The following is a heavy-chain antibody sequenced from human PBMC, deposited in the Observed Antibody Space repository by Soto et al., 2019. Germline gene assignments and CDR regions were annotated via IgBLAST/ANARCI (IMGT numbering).Heavy chain of an antibody. J-gene: IGHJ4*02. Sequence: QVQLVRSGAEVKKPGASVQVSCKASGYTFTSYDINWVRQATGQGLEWMGWMNPNSGNTGYAQKFQGRVTMTRNTSISTAYMELSSLRSEDTAVYYCAIDYGDYGVYFDYWGQGTLVTVSS. CDR2: MNPNSGNT. CDR3: AIDYGDYGVYFDY. CDR1: GYTFTSYD. V-gene: IGHV1-8*01. D-gene: IGHD4-17*01.